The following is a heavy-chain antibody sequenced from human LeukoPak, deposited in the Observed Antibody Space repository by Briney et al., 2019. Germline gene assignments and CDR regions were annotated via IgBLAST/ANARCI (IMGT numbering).Heavy chain of an antibody. J-gene: IGHJ4*02. CDR3: ARDRSKYCSSTSCYPVI. CDR1: GFTFSSYA. D-gene: IGHD2-2*01. V-gene: IGHV3-30-3*01. Sequence: GRSLRLSCAASGFTFSSYAMHWVRQAPGKGLEWVAVISYDGSNKYYADSVKGRFTISRDNSKNTLYLQMNSLRAEDTAVYYCARDRSKYCSSTSCYPVIWGQGTLVTVSS. CDR2: ISYDGSNK.